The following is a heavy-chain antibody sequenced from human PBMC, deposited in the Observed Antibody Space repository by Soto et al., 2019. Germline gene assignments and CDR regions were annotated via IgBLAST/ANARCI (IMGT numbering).Heavy chain of an antibody. V-gene: IGHV1-58*02. J-gene: IGHJ6*03. CDR2: IVVGSVNT. CDR3: AAERCSRSGRRNYYMDV. Sequence: ASVKVSCKASGFTFTSSAIQWVRQARGQRLEWIGWIVVGSVNTNYAQKFQERVTITRDMSTSTAYMELSSLTSEDTAVYFCAAERCSRSGRRNYYMDVWG. CDR1: GFTFTSSA. D-gene: IGHD3-10*01.